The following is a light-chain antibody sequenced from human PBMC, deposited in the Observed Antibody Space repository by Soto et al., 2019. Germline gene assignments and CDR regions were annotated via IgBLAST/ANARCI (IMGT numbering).Light chain of an antibody. Sequence: DIQMTHCPSSLSASVGDRVTITCRASQSISSWLAWYQQKPGKAPKLLIYDASSLESGVPSRFSGSGSGTEFTLTISSLQPDDFATYYCQQYNSYPYTFGQGTQVDIK. J-gene: IGKJ2*01. V-gene: IGKV1-5*01. CDR3: QQYNSYPYT. CDR2: DAS. CDR1: QSISSW.